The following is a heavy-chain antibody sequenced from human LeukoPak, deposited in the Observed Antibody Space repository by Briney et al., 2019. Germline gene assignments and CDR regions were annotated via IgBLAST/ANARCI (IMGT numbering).Heavy chain of an antibody. V-gene: IGHV3-33*01. Sequence: GGSLRLSCAAAGFTFNHYGMHWVRQAPGKGRQWVAVIWSDGTNQYYDDSVKGRFTISRDDSGNTVYLQMNSLRPEDPGVYYCARDAQRGFDYSNSLEYWGQGTPVTVST. D-gene: IGHD4-11*01. CDR3: ARDAQRGFDYSNSLEY. J-gene: IGHJ4*02. CDR1: GFTFNHYG. CDR2: IWSDGTNQ.